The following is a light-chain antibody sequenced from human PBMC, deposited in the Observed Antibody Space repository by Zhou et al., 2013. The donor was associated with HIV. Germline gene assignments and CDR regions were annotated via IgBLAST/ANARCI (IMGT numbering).Light chain of an antibody. CDR2: GAS. V-gene: IGKV3-20*01. CDR3: QQYGLT. CDR1: QSVSSSY. Sequence: EIVLTQSPGTLSLSPGERATPSCRASQSVSSSYLAWYQQKPGQAPRLLIYGASSRATGIPDRFSGSGSGTDFTLTISRLEPEDFAVYYCQQYGLTFGGGTKVEIK. J-gene: IGKJ4*01.